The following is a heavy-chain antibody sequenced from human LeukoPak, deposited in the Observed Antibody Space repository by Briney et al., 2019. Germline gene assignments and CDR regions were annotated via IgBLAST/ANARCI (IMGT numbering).Heavy chain of an antibody. V-gene: IGHV4-30-2*01. CDR3: PASSGGSGTYFDH. D-gene: IGHD3-10*01. J-gene: IGHJ4*02. CDR1: GGSISSGGYS. Sequence: SQTLSLTCAVSGGSISSGGYSWTWIRQPPGKGLEWIGYIYHSGTTYYNPSLKSRVTISVDRSKNQFSLRLSSVTAADTAVYYCPASSGGSGTYFDHWGQGALVIVSS. CDR2: IYHSGTT.